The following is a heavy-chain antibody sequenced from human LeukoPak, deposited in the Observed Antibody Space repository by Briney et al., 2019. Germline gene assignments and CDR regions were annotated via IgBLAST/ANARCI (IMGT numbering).Heavy chain of an antibody. CDR2: IYYIGST. J-gene: IGHJ4*02. D-gene: IGHD2-2*01. CDR3: ARGVRALDRVDY. Sequence: SETLSLTCTVSGGSISSSSYYWGWIRQPPGKGLEWIGSIYYIGSTYYNPSLKSRVTISVDTSKNQFSLKLSSVTAADTSVYYCARGVRALDRVDYWGQGTMVTVS. V-gene: IGHV4-39*07. CDR1: GGSISSSSYY.